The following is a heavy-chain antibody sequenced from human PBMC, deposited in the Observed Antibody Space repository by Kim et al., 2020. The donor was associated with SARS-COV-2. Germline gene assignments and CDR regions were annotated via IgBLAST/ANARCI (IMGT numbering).Heavy chain of an antibody. CDR3: ARVEAAAGTDAFDI. CDR1: GGSISSSSYY. Sequence: SETLSLTCTVSGGSISSSSYYWGWIRQPPGKGLEWIGSIYYSGSTYYNPSLKSRVTISVDTSKNQFSLKLSSVTAADTAVYYCARVEAAAGTDAFDIWG. J-gene: IGHJ3*02. V-gene: IGHV4-39*07. CDR2: IYYSGST. D-gene: IGHD6-13*01.